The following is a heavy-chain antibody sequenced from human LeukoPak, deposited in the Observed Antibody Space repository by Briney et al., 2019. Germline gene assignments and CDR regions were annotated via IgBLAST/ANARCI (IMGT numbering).Heavy chain of an antibody. CDR3: AREMTIFGVAHGRDV. J-gene: IGHJ6*02. CDR1: GFTFSSYW. D-gene: IGHD3-3*01. Sequence: GGSLRLSCAASGFTFSSYWMSWVRQAPGKGLEWVANIKQDGSEKYYVDSVKGRFTISRDNAKNSLYLQMNSLRAEDTAVYYCAREMTIFGVAHGRDVWGQGTTVTVSS. CDR2: IKQDGSEK. V-gene: IGHV3-7*01.